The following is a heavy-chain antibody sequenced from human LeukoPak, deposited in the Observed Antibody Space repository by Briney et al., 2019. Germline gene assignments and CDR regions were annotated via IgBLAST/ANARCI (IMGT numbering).Heavy chain of an antibody. CDR1: GGSISSSSYY. Sequence: SETLSLTCTVSGGSISSSSYYWGWIRQPPGKGLEWIGSIYYSGSTYYNPSLKSRVTISVDTSKNQFSLKLSSVTAADTAVYYCAREWVVLLWFGELAQGGWFDPWGQGTLVTVSS. CDR3: AREWVVLLWFGELAQGGWFDP. V-gene: IGHV4-39*07. CDR2: IYYSGST. D-gene: IGHD3-10*01. J-gene: IGHJ5*02.